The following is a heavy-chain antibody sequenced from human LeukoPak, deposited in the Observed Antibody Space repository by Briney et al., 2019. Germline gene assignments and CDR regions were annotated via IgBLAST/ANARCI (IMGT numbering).Heavy chain of an antibody. CDR1: GFTVSSNH. J-gene: IGHJ4*02. CDR3: ARDGENHYYDY. V-gene: IGHV3-66*01. D-gene: IGHD7-27*01. CDR2: IYSGGTI. Sequence: GGSLILSCAASGFTVSSNHNHMSWVRQAPGKGLEWVSVIYSGGTIFYADSVKGRFTISRDNSKNTVYLEMNSLRAEDTAVYYCARDGENHYYDYWGQGTLVTVST.